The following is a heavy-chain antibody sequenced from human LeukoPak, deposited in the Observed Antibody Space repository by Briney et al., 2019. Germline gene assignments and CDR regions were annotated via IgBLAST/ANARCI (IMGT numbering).Heavy chain of an antibody. J-gene: IGHJ5*02. D-gene: IGHD6-13*01. CDR3: ARGGTAAAGTGWFDP. V-gene: IGHV1-2*02. CDR2: INPNSGGT. CDR1: GYTFTGYY. Sequence: ASVKVSCKAPGYTFTGYYMHWVRQAPGQGLEWMGWINPNSGGTNYAQKFQGRVTMTRDTSISTAYMELSRLRSDDTAVYYCARGGTAAAGTGWFDPWGQGTLVTVSS.